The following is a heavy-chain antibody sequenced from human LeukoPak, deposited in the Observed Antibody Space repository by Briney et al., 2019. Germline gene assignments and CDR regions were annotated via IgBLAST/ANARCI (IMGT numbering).Heavy chain of an antibody. CDR2: ISSSSSYI. J-gene: IGHJ3*02. CDR1: GFTFSSYS. CDR3: ARGMYPGDAFDI. D-gene: IGHD1-1*01. V-gene: IGHV3-21*01. Sequence: PGGSLRLSCAASGFTFSSYSMNWVRQAPGKGLEWVSSISSSSSYIYYADSVKGRFTISRDNAKNSLYLQMNSLRAEDTAVYYCARGMYPGDAFDIWGQGTMVTVSS.